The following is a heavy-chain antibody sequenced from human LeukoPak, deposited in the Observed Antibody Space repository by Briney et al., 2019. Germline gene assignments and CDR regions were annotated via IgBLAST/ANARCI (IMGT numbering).Heavy chain of an antibody. CDR2: IYHSGST. V-gene: IGHV4-30-2*01. CDR1: GGSISSGGYS. D-gene: IGHD6-19*01. CDR3: ARATYSSGWYGGDDAFDT. Sequence: SQTLSLTCAVSGGSISSGGYSWSWIRQPSGKGLEWIGYIYHSGSTYYNPSLKSRVTISVDRSKNQFSLKLSSVTAADTAVYYCARATYSSGWYGGDDAFDTWGQGTMVTVSS. J-gene: IGHJ3*02.